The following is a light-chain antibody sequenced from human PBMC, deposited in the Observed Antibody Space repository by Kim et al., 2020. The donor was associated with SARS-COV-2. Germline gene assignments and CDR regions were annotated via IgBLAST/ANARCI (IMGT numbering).Light chain of an antibody. V-gene: IGLV3-1*01. CDR2: QDS. Sequence: SYELTQPPSVSVSPGHTASITCSGDKLGDKYACWYQQKPGQSPVLVIYQDSKRPSGIPERFSGSNSGNTATLTISGTQAMDEADYYCQAWDSSTVVFGGGTQLTV. CDR3: QAWDSSTVV. CDR1: KLGDKY. J-gene: IGLJ2*01.